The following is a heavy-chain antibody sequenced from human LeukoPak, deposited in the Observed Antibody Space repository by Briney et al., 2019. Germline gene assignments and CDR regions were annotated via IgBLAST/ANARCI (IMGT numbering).Heavy chain of an antibody. CDR3: ARDSSSFPNYFDY. CDR1: GFSFSSNY. V-gene: IGHV3-53*01. Sequence: GGSLRLSCVASGFSFSSNYMSWVRQAPGKGLEWVSLLYSDGSTFYADSVKGRFTISRDNSKNTLYLQMNRLRAEDTAVYYCARDSSSFPNYFDYWGQGTLVTVSS. J-gene: IGHJ4*02. D-gene: IGHD2/OR15-2a*01. CDR2: LYSDGST.